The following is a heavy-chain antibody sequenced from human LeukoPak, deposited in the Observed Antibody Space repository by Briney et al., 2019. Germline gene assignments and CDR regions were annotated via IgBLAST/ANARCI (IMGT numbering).Heavy chain of an antibody. Sequence: GASVKVSCKASGYTFTGYYMHWVRLAPGQGHEWMGRINPNSGGTNYAQKFQGRVTMTRDTSISTAYMELSRLRSDDTAVYYCARELDGYNFDGLYYWGQGTLVTVSS. J-gene: IGHJ4*02. CDR3: ARELDGYNFDGLYY. D-gene: IGHD5-24*01. V-gene: IGHV1-2*06. CDR1: GYTFTGYY. CDR2: INPNSGGT.